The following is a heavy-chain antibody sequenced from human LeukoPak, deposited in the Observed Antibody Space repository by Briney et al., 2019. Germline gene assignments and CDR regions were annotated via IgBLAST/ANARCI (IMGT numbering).Heavy chain of an antibody. Sequence: SETLSLTCTVSDDSISDYYRGWIRQPPGKGLEWIGYFYNSGRSTYNPSLKSRVTISIDTSKSQFSLELSSVTAADTAIYYCARSKFIASAGICWFDPWGQGTLVTVSS. CDR2: FYNSGRS. J-gene: IGHJ5*02. D-gene: IGHD6-13*01. CDR3: ARSKFIASAGICWFDP. V-gene: IGHV4-59*01. CDR1: DDSISDYY.